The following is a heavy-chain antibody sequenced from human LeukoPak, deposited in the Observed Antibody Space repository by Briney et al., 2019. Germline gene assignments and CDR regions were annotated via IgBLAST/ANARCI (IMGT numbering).Heavy chain of an antibody. CDR1: GASISSYT. CDR2: IYSSGTT. CDR3: ARETHNTGWNGDL. Sequence: SETLSLTCTVSGASISSYTWSWTRQPAGMGPEWIGRIYSSGTTNYNPSFESRVTMSADTSKNQFSLKVYSVTAADTAVYYCARETHNTGWNGDLWGQGALVTVSS. D-gene: IGHD1-1*01. J-gene: IGHJ5*02. V-gene: IGHV4-4*07.